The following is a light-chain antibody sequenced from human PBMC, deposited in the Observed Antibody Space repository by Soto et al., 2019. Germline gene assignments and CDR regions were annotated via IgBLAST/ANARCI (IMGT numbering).Light chain of an antibody. V-gene: IGKV1-5*01. J-gene: IGKJ1*01. CDR2: DVS. CDR3: QQYDKSRT. Sequence: QLCRSRWTLYASVGDRVTITCRASQSVSTWLAWYQQKPGRAPRLLIYDVSNLESGVPSRFSGNGSGTEFTLTITSLQPEDFAIYYCQQYDKSRTFGQGTKVDIK. CDR1: QSVSTW.